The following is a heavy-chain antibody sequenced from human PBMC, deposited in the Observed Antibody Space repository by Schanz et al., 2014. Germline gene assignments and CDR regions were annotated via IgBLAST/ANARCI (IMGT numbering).Heavy chain of an antibody. V-gene: IGHV1-18*01. CDR3: ARDPYGKNSGDFDY. J-gene: IGHJ4*02. Sequence: QVQLVQSGAEVKKPGASVKVSCKASGYTFTSNALNWVRQAPGQGLEWMAWISAYNGNTKYAQRLQDRVTVTTDTSTSTAYMELRSLRSDDTAVYFCARDPYGKNSGDFDYWGQGTLVTVSS. D-gene: IGHD4-17*01. CDR2: ISAYNGNT. CDR1: GYTFTSNA.